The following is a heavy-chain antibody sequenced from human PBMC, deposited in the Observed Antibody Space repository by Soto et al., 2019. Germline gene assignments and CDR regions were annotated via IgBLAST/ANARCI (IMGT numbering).Heavy chain of an antibody. CDR1: GFRFTSYD. D-gene: IGHD1-20*01. J-gene: IGHJ4*02. Sequence: SVKVSCKASGFRFTSYDINWVRQATGQGLEWMGWMSPSSGNTAYAQKFQGRVTMTRNTSISTAYMELSSLRSDDTAVYYCATGGYNWNDFGQWGQGTLVTVSS. V-gene: IGHV1-8*02. CDR2: MSPSSGNT. CDR3: ATGGYNWNDFGQ.